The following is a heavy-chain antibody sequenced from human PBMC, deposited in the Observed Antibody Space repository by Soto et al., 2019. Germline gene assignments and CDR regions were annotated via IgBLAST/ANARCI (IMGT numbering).Heavy chain of an antibody. Sequence: EVQLVESGGGLVQPGGSLRLSCAASGFTFSSYSMNWVRQAPGKGLEWVSYISSSSSTIYYADSVKGRFTISRDNAKNLMNLQMNRLRAEDTAVYNGARDGGYSYGPFDYWGQGTLVTVSS. CDR1: GFTFSSYS. D-gene: IGHD5-18*01. J-gene: IGHJ4*02. CDR2: ISSSSSTI. V-gene: IGHV3-48*01. CDR3: ARDGGYSYGPFDY.